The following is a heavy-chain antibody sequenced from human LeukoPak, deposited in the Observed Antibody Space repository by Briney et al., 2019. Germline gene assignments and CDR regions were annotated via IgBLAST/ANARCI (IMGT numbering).Heavy chain of an antibody. CDR3: ARQGYTAAYYFLDF. D-gene: IGHD2/OR15-2a*01. CDR2: IYTTGTT. Sequence: SETLSLTCDVSGGSIRSYYWGWVRQPAGKGLEWIGRIYTTGTTNFNPSLKSRLTMSVDTSKNQFSLNLTSATAADTAVYFCARQGYTAAYYFLDFWSPGTLVTVSS. J-gene: IGHJ4*02. CDR1: GGSIRSYY. V-gene: IGHV4-4*07.